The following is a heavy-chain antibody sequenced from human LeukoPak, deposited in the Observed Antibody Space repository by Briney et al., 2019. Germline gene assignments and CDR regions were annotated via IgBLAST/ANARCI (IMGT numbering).Heavy chain of an antibody. Sequence: SETLSLTCTVSGGSISSYYWNWIRQPPGKGLEWIGYIHYSGSTNYNPSLKSRVTISVDTSKNQFSLKVSSVTAADTAVYYCAKPARYYGSGSFYYYYYMDVWGKGTTVTISS. D-gene: IGHD3-10*01. CDR2: IHYSGST. CDR3: AKPARYYGSGSFYYYYYMDV. V-gene: IGHV4-59*12. CDR1: GGSISSYY. J-gene: IGHJ6*03.